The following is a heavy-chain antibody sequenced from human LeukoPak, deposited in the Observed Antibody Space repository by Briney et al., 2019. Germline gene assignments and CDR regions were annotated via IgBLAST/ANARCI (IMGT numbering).Heavy chain of an antibody. D-gene: IGHD3-10*01. CDR3: ARGRGITMVRGVMPVDY. CDR1: GGSMTHHY. Sequence: SETLSLTCTVSGGSMTHHYWSWIRQPPGKGLEWIGHVYYSGSTYYNPSLKSRVTISVDTSKNQFSLKLSSVTAADTAVYYCARGRGITMVRGVMPVDYWGQGTLVTVSS. J-gene: IGHJ4*02. CDR2: VYYSGST. V-gene: IGHV4-59*11.